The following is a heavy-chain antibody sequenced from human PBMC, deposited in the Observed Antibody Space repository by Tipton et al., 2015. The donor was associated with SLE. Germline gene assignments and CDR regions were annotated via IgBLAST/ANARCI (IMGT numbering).Heavy chain of an antibody. D-gene: IGHD6-13*01. J-gene: IGHJ4*02. V-gene: IGHV4-34*01. CDR1: GGSFSGYY. Sequence: TLSLTCAVYGGSFSGYYWSWIRQPPGKGLEWIGEINHSGSTNYNPSLKSRVTISVDTSKNQFSLKLSSVTAADTAVYFCARRGAAGLGYWGQGALGTVAS. CDR2: INHSGST. CDR3: ARRGAAGLGY.